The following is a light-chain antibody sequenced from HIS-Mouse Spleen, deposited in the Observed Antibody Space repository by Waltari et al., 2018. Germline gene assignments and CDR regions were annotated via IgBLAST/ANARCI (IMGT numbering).Light chain of an antibody. J-gene: IGKJ2*01. Sequence: AIQLTQSPSSLSASVGDRVTITCRASQGISSALAWYQQKPGKAPKLLIYDASSLESGVPSRFSGSGSGTDFTLTISSLQHEDFATYYCQQFNSYPQDTFGQGTKLEIK. CDR3: QQFNSYPQDT. V-gene: IGKV1-13*02. CDR2: DAS. CDR1: QGISSA.